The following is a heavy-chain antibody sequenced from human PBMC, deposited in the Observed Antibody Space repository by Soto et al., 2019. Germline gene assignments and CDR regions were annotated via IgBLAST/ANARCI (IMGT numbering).Heavy chain of an antibody. D-gene: IGHD6-6*01. CDR2: IYSGGST. J-gene: IGHJ4*02. V-gene: IGHV3-66*01. Sequence: EVQLVESGGGLVQPGGSLRLSCAASGFTVSSNYMSGVRQAPGKGLEWVSVIYSGGSTYYADSMKGRFTISRDNSKNTLYLQMNSLRAEDTAVYYCARFVSSSSPFDYWGQGTLVTVSS. CDR1: GFTVSSNY. CDR3: ARFVSSSSPFDY.